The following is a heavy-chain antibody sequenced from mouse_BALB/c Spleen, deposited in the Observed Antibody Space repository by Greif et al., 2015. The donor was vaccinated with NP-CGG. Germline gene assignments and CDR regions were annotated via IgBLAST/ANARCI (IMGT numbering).Heavy chain of an antibody. CDR3: ASYGNYMFAY. CDR1: GYTFTSYW. CDR2: IAPGSGST. V-gene: IGHV1S41*01. J-gene: IGHJ3*01. D-gene: IGHD2-10*02. Sequence: DLVKPGAPVKLSCKASGYTFTSYWINWIKQRPGQGLEWIGRIAPGSGSTYYNEMFKGKATLTVGTSSSTAYIQLSSLSSEDSAVYFCASYGNYMFAYWGQGTLVTVSA.